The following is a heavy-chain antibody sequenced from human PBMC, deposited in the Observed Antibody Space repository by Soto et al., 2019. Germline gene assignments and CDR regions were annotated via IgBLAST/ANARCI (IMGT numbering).Heavy chain of an antibody. J-gene: IGHJ4*02. Sequence: ESLKISFKGSGYSFTSYWIGWVRQIPGKGLEWMGIIYPGDSDTRYSPSFRGQVTISADKSISTAYLQWSSLKASDTAMYYCARHNPIAARSGFDYWGQGTLVTVSS. CDR1: GYSFTSYW. D-gene: IGHD6-6*01. CDR2: IYPGDSDT. CDR3: ARHNPIAARSGFDY. V-gene: IGHV5-51*01.